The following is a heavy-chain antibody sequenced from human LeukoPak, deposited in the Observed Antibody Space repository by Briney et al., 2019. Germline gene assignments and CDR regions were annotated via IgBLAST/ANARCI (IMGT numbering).Heavy chain of an antibody. CDR1: GFTVSSNY. D-gene: IGHD1-20*01. Sequence: GGSLRLSCAASGFTVSSNYMSWVRQAPGKGLEWVGRSRNKANSYTTIYAASVKGRFTVSRDESQNSLYLQMNSLKAEDTAIYYCVRGYNSFDIWGQGTMVTVSS. CDR2: SRNKANSYTT. J-gene: IGHJ3*02. CDR3: VRGYNSFDI. V-gene: IGHV3-72*01.